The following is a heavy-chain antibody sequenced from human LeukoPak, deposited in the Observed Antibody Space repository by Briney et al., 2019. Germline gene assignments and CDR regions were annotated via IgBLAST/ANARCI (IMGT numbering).Heavy chain of an antibody. V-gene: IGHV3-66*01. Sequence: GGSLRLSCAASGFTVSSNYMSWVRQAPGKGVEWVSILYSGGSTYYLDSVKGRFTISRDNSKNTLYLQMTRLRAEDTAVYYCARAGPLYYYDSSGYWGAFDIWGQGTVVTVSS. CDR3: ARAGPLYYYDSSGYWGAFDI. D-gene: IGHD3-22*01. J-gene: IGHJ3*02. CDR2: LYSGGST. CDR1: GFTVSSNY.